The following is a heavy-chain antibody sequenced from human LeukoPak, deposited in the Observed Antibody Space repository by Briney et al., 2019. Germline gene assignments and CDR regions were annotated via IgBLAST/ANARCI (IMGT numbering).Heavy chain of an antibody. CDR3: AKALYYDSSGYYLYYFDY. Sequence: SGGSLRLSCAASGFTFSSYAMSWVRQAPGKGLEWVSGIGGNGGSTFYADSVKGRFTISRDNSKNTLYLQMNSLRVEDTAVYYCAKALYYDSSGYYLYYFDYWGQGTLVTVSS. CDR1: GFTFSSYA. CDR2: IGGNGGST. D-gene: IGHD3-22*01. J-gene: IGHJ4*02. V-gene: IGHV3-23*01.